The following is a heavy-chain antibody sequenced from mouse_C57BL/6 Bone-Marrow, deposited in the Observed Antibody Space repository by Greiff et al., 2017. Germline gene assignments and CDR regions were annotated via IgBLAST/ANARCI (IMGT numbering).Heavy chain of an antibody. CDR3: ARRGLITTVVSGYFDV. J-gene: IGHJ1*03. CDR1: DSEVFPIAY. CDR2: ILPSIGRT. V-gene: IGHV15-2*01. D-gene: IGHD1-1*01. Sequence: QVQLQQSGSELRSPGSSVKLSCKDFDSEVFPIAYMSWLRQKPGQGFEWFGGILPSIGRTIYGEKFEDKATFDADTLSNTAYLELNSLTSEDSAIYYCARRGLITTVVSGYFDVWGTGTTVTVSS.